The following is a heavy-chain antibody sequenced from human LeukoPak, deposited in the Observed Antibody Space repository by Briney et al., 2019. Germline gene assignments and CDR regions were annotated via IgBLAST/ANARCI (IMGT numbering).Heavy chain of an antibody. CDR3: ARGGYCSGGSCYSVWFDP. CDR1: VGSISRGGYY. Sequence: SETLSLTCTVSVGSISRGGYYWSWIRQHPGKGLEWIGYIYYSGSTYYNPSLKSRVTISVDTSKNQFSLKLTSVTAPDTAVYYCARGGYCSGGSCYSVWFDPWGQGTLVTVSS. D-gene: IGHD2-15*01. J-gene: IGHJ5*02. V-gene: IGHV4-31*03. CDR2: IYYSGST.